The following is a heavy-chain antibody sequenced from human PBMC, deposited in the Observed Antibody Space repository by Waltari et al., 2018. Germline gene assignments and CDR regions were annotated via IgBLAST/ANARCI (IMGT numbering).Heavy chain of an antibody. CDR1: GFTFGDYA. CDR3: TSGYNSNWSFNGCLD. D-gene: IGHD6-13*01. Sequence: EVQLVESGGGLVQPGRSLRLSCTASGFTFGDYAMKWVSQAPGKGLEWVGFIRSITYGGTTEYAASVKGRFTSSRDDSKSTAYLQRNSLKAEDTAVYYCTSGYNSNWSFNGCLDWGQGTLVTVSS. J-gene: IGHJ4*02. CDR2: IRSITYGGTT. V-gene: IGHV3-49*04.